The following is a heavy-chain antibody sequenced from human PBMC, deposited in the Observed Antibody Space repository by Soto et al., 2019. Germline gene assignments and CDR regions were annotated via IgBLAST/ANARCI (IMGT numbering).Heavy chain of an antibody. J-gene: IGHJ6*02. CDR1: GFSFSTYG. CDR2: IYNDRSNK. D-gene: IGHD6-13*01. V-gene: IGHV3-30*18. Sequence: SLRLSCAASGFSFSTYGMHWVRQAPGKGLEWVAFIYNDRSNKYYADSVKGRFTISRDNARNLLFLQMNSLTAEDTAVYYCAKDGAAGSVMGVWGQGTTVTVSS. CDR3: AKDGAAGSVMGV.